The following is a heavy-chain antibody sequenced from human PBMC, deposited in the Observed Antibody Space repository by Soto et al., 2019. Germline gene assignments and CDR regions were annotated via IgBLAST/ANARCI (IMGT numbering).Heavy chain of an antibody. V-gene: IGHV3-53*01. CDR1: GFNVSNNQ. Sequence: EVQLVESGGGLIQPGGSLRLSCAASGFNVSNNQMSWVRQAPGKGLEWVSVVFSGGSTSYADSVKGRFTISRDNSKNTQYLQMNSLRGEDTAVYYCARDKGAIPLDVWGQGTTVTVS. CDR2: VFSGGST. CDR3: ARDKGAIPLDV. J-gene: IGHJ6*02. D-gene: IGHD2-21*01.